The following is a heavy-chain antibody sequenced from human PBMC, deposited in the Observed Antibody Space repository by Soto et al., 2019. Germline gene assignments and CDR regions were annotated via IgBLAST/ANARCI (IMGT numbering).Heavy chain of an antibody. Sequence: SETLSLTCAVYGGSFSGYYWSWIRQPPGKGLEWIGEINHSGSTNYNPSLKSRVTISVDTSKNQFSLKLSSVTAADTAVYYCARGQTLGCSGGSCYSYYYGMDVRGQGTTVTVSS. CDR2: INHSGST. J-gene: IGHJ6*02. V-gene: IGHV4-34*01. CDR1: GGSFSGYY. D-gene: IGHD2-15*01. CDR3: ARGQTLGCSGGSCYSYYYGMDV.